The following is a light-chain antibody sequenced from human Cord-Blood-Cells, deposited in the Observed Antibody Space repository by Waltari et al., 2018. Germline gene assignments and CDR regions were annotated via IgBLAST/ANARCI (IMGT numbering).Light chain of an antibody. J-gene: IGLJ2*01. CDR1: NIGSKS. V-gene: IGLV3-21*04. CDR2: YDS. CDR3: QVWDSSSDHVV. Sequence: SYVLTQPPSVSVAPGKTARITCGGNNIGSKSVQWYQQKPGQAPVLVIYYDSDRPPGIPERFSGSNSGNTATLTISRVEAGDEADYYCQVWDSSSDHVVFGGGTKLTVL.